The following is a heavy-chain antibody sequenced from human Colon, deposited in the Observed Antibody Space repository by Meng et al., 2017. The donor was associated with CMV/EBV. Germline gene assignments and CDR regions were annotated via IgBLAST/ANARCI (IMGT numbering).Heavy chain of an antibody. J-gene: IGHJ4*02. CDR2: VSEDGDRT. D-gene: IGHD1-14*01. CDR1: GFPFDDYT. V-gene: IGHV3-43*01. CDR3: AKDRVRNHMSFPDD. Sequence: GGSLRLSCAGSGFPFDDYTMHWVRQRPGKGLEWVALVSEDGDRTYYGDSVRGRFTIFRDNRKDSLYLQMTSLRGDDTAVYFCAKDRVRNHMSFPDDWGQGTMVTVSS.